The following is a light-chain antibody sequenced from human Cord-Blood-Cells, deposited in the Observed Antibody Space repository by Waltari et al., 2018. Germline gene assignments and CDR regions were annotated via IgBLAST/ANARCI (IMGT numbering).Light chain of an antibody. Sequence: DIQMTQSPSSLSASVGDRVTITSRASQSISSYLNWYQQKPEKDPELLIYAESSLQSRVPSRFRGSGCGTDLDLTISSMQPEDVATSYCQQSYSTIPMYSFGQGTKLEIK. V-gene: IGKV1-39*01. CDR3: QQSYSTIPMYS. CDR1: QSISSY. J-gene: IGKJ2*03. CDR2: AES.